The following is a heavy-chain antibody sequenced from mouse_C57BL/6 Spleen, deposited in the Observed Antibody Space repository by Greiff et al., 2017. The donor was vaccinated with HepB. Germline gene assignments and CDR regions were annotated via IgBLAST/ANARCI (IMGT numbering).Heavy chain of an antibody. V-gene: IGHV5-9*01. J-gene: IGHJ2*01. CDR2: ISGGGGNT. Sequence: EVKVVESGGGLVKPGGSLKLSCAASGFTFSSYTMSWVRQTPEKRLEWVATISGGGGNTYYPDSVKGRFTISRDNAKNTLYLQMSSLRSEDTALYYCARQGYYLDYFDYWGQGTTLTVSS. CDR1: GFTFSSYT. CDR3: ARQGYYLDYFDY. D-gene: IGHD1-1*01.